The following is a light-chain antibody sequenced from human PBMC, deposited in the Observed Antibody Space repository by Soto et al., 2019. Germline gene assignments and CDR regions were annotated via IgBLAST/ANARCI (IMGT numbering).Light chain of an antibody. V-gene: IGLV1-51*01. CDR1: GNNF. Sequence: QSVLTQPPSVSAAPGQKVTISCSGLGNNFVSWYQQFPGKAPNLLIYDNDKRPSGIPDRFSGSKSGASATQAITGLQTDDEADYYCGTWDHTLDAGLFGGGTKLTVL. CDR3: GTWDHTLDAGL. CDR2: DND. J-gene: IGLJ2*01.